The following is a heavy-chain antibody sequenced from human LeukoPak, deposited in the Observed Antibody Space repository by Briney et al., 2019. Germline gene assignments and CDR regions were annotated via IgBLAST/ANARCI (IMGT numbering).Heavy chain of an antibody. CDR2: IYYSGST. J-gene: IGHJ3*02. D-gene: IGHD1-14*01. CDR3: ATGLEDDAFDI. Sequence: PSETLSLTCTVSGGSISSYYWSRIRQPPGKGLEWIGYIYYSGSTNYNPSLKSRVTISVDTSKNQFSLKLSSVTAADTAVYYCATGLEDDAFDIWGQGTMVTVSS. V-gene: IGHV4-59*01. CDR1: GGSISSYY.